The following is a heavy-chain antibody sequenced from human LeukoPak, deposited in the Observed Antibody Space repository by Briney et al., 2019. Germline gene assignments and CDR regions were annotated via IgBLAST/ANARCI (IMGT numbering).Heavy chain of an antibody. CDR2: ISGSGDTT. V-gene: IGHV3-23*01. CDR1: GFTFSNYA. CDR3: AEDRTYCTSINCYKVFYY. D-gene: IGHD2-2*02. J-gene: IGHJ4*02. Sequence: GGSLRLSCAASGFTFSNYAMSWVRQAPGKGLEWVSVISGSGDTTYYADSVKGRFTISRDNSKNTLYLQMNSLRAEDTAVYYCAEDRTYCTSINCYKVFYYWGQGTLVTVSS.